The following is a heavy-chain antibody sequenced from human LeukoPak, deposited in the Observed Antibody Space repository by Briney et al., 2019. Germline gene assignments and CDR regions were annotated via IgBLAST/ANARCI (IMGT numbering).Heavy chain of an antibody. D-gene: IGHD6-19*01. CDR1: GGSISSYY. J-gene: IGHJ4*02. CDR3: ASSYSSGWTGPFDY. CDR2: IYYSGST. Sequence: PSETLSLTCTVSGGSISSYYWSWIRQPPGKGLEWIGYIYYSGSTNYNPSLKSRVTISVDTSKNQFSLKLSSVTAADTAVYYRASSYSSGWTGPFDYWGQGTLVTVSS. V-gene: IGHV4-59*08.